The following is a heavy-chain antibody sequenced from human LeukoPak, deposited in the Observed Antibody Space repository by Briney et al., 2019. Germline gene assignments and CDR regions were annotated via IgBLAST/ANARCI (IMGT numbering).Heavy chain of an antibody. V-gene: IGHV4-4*09. Sequence: SETLSLTCTVSGGSIFSYYFNWIRQPPGKGLGWIGYIYSNGITSYNPSLRSRSTISIATSKNQFSLRLTSVTAADTATYYCARRAYYDSSGYYPASGYFDLWGRGTLVTVSS. D-gene: IGHD3-22*01. CDR3: ARRAYYDSSGYYPASGYFDL. CDR1: GGSIFSYY. CDR2: IYSNGIT. J-gene: IGHJ2*01.